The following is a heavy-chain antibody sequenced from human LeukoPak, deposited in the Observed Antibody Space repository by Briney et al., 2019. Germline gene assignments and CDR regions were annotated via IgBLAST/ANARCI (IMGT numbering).Heavy chain of an antibody. D-gene: IGHD5-18*01. CDR2: ISYDGSNK. CDR3: ARDRGYTFDL. V-gene: IGHV3-30*03. Sequence: TGGSLRLSCAASGFTLSVYGVHWVRQAPGKGLEWVAVISYDGSNKYYADSVKGRFTISRDNAKNTLYLQMNSLRAEDTAAYYCARDRGYTFDLWGRGTLVTVSS. CDR1: GFTLSVYG. J-gene: IGHJ2*01.